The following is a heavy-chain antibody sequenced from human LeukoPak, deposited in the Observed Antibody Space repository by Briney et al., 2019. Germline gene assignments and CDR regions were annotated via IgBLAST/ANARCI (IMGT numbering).Heavy chain of an antibody. CDR2: IYWDDDK. Sequence: SGPTLLNPTPTLTLTCTFSGFSPTTSGVSVGWIRQPPGKALEWLSLIYWDDDKRSSPSLKRRLTITKDTSNNQVVLTMTNMDPVDTATYYCAHRRSNSVGFWGQGTLVTVSS. CDR1: GFSPTTSGVS. D-gene: IGHD4-11*01. V-gene: IGHV2-5*02. J-gene: IGHJ4*02. CDR3: AHRRSNSVGF.